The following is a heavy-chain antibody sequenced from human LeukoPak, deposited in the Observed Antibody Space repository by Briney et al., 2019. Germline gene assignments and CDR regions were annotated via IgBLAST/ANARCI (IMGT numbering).Heavy chain of an antibody. CDR1: GFTFSSYS. V-gene: IGHV3-20*04. Sequence: GGSLRLSCAASGFTFSSYSMNWVRQAPGKGLEWVSRINWNGGRTGYADSVKGRFTISRDNAKNSLYLQMNSLRADDTAVYYCAKPARTDYADYWGQGTLVTVSS. CDR3: AKPARTDYADY. CDR2: INWNGGRT. D-gene: IGHD1-14*01. J-gene: IGHJ4*02.